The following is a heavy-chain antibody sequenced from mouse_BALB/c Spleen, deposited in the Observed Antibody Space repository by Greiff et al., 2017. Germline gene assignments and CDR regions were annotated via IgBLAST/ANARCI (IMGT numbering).Heavy chain of an antibody. D-gene: IGHD2-14*01. CDR2: INSNGGST. Sequence: EVKLVESGGGLVQPGGSLKLSCAASGFTFSSYGMSWVRQTPDKRLELVATINSNGGSTYYPDSVKGRFTISRDNAKNTLYLQMSSLKSEDTAMYYCARYRGKLVGPGYAMDYWGQGTSVTVSS. CDR1: GFTFSSYG. CDR3: ARYRGKLVGPGYAMDY. J-gene: IGHJ4*01. V-gene: IGHV5-6-3*01.